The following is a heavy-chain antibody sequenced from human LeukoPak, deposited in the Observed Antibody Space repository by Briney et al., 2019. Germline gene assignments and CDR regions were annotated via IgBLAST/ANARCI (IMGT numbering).Heavy chain of an antibody. V-gene: IGHV4-4*02. D-gene: IGHD1-26*01. J-gene: IGHJ4*02. CDR3: SRESGAFCPFDY. CDR2: VSLAGQT. Sequence: SSETLSLTCDGSGGSISNTNWGSWVRQPPGQGLEWIGEVSLAGQTNYNPPLNGRVTMSLDATSNQLALKLTSVTAADTAICYCSRESGAFCPFDYWGQGTLVIVPS. CDR1: GGSISNTNW.